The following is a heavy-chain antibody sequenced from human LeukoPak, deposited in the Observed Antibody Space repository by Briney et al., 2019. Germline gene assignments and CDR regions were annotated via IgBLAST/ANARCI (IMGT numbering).Heavy chain of an antibody. V-gene: IGHV4-30-4*01. J-gene: IGHJ4*02. Sequence: PSETLSLTCTVSGGSISSGNYYWSWIRQPPGRGLEWIGYIYYSGSTYYNPSLKSRVTISVDTSKNQFSLKLSSVTAADTAVYYCARAVGSSSFINYWGQGTLVTVSS. CDR3: ARAVGSSSFINY. D-gene: IGHD6-6*01. CDR1: GGSISSGNYY. CDR2: IYYSGST.